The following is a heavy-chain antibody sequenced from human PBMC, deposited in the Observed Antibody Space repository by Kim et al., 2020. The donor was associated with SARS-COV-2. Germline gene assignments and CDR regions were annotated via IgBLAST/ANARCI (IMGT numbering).Heavy chain of an antibody. V-gene: IGHV4-4*02. CDR2: IYHSGST. J-gene: IGHJ5*02. CDR1: GGSISSSNW. Sequence: SETLSLTCAVSGGSISSSNWWSWVRQPPGKGLEWIGEIYHSGSTNYNPSLKSRVTISVDKSKNQFSLKLSSVTAADTAVYYCARWAPTIPIAFDPWGQGTLVTVSS. D-gene: IGHD5-12*01. CDR3: ARWAPTIPIAFDP.